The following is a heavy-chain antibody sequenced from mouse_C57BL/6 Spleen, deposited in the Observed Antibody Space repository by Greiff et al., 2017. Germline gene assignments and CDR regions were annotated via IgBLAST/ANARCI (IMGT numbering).Heavy chain of an antibody. D-gene: IGHD1-1*01. CDR3: ARDYGSRGPFAY. Sequence: EVQLQQSGPVLVKPGASVKMSCKASGYTFTDYYMNWVKQSHGKSLEWIGVINPYNGGTSYNQKFKGKATLTVDKSSSTAYMELNSLTSEDSAVYYCARDYGSRGPFAYWGQGTLVTVSA. CDR1: GYTFTDYY. V-gene: IGHV1-19*01. CDR2: INPYNGGT. J-gene: IGHJ3*01.